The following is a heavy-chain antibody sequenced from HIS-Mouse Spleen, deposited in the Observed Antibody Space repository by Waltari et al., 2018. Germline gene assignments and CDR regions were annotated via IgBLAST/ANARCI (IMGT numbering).Heavy chain of an antibody. J-gene: IGHJ5*02. CDR1: GFPFDDYA. D-gene: IGHD3-16*02. Sequence: EVQLVESGGGLVQPGRSLRLSCAASGFPFDDYAMPWVRQAPGKGLEWVSGISWNSGSIGYADSVKGRFTISRDNAKNSLYLQMNSLRAEDTALYYCAKDGYDYVWGSYRYTSWFDPWGQGTLVTVSS. CDR2: ISWNSGSI. CDR3: AKDGYDYVWGSYRYTSWFDP. V-gene: IGHV3-9*01.